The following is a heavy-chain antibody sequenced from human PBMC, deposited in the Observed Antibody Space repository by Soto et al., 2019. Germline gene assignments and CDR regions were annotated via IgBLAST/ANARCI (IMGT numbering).Heavy chain of an antibody. Sequence: VGSLRLSCAASRSTSGYHAINWVRQAPGKGLEWVSTISINGENTHYADSVKGRFIISSDNSSNTVALQMNSLRVEDTAIYYCAKDLRVSPKSYYFDYWGQGTLVTVSS. D-gene: IGHD3-3*01. CDR1: RSTSGYHA. CDR3: AKDLRVSPKSYYFDY. CDR2: ISINGENT. V-gene: IGHV3-23*01. J-gene: IGHJ4*02.